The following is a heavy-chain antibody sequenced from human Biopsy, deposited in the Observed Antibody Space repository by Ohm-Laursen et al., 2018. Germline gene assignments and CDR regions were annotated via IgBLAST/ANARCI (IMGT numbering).Heavy chain of an antibody. Sequence: GASVKVSCKASGYSFTSYYMHWVRQAPGQGLEWMGMINPCGSTTSYPQKFQGRVTMTRDTSKSTVYMELSSLRSADTAVYFCARNTGWFGDLYYFDYWGQGTLVTVSS. CDR3: ARNTGWFGDLYYFDY. CDR2: INPCGSTT. D-gene: IGHD3-10*01. CDR1: GYSFTSYY. V-gene: IGHV1-46*01. J-gene: IGHJ4*02.